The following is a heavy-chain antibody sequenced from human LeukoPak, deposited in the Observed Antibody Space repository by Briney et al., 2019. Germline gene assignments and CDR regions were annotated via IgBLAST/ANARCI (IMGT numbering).Heavy chain of an antibody. Sequence: QAWGSLSLSCAASGFTVISYDKHWVRQRTGHGLEWVSSIDTAGGPYYAGSVKGRFNISRENAKNSMSLQMNSARAGHPAVYYCARRRYGLGSYSDAFDIWGQGKMVTVSS. CDR3: ARRRYGLGSYSDAFDI. J-gene: IGHJ3*02. D-gene: IGHD3-10*01. V-gene: IGHV3-13*04. CDR2: IDTAGGP. CDR1: GFTVISYD.